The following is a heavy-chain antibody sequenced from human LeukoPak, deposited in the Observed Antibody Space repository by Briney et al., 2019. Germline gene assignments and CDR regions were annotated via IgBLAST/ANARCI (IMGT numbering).Heavy chain of an antibody. J-gene: IGHJ2*01. Sequence: PSETLSLTCAVYGVSFSGYYWSWIRQPPGKGLEWIGEINHSGSTNYNPSLKSRVTISVDTSKNQFSLKLSSVTAADTAMYYCARSNFHYWYFDLWGRGTLVTVSS. CDR2: INHSGST. D-gene: IGHD4/OR15-4a*01. V-gene: IGHV4-34*01. CDR3: ARSNFHYWYFDL. CDR1: GVSFSGYY.